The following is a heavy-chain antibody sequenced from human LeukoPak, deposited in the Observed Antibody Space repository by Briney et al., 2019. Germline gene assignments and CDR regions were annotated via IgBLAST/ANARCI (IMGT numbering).Heavy chain of an antibody. Sequence: PSETLSLTCTVSGGSFSTYQWTWLRQPAGRGLQWIGRIHTRGTLNYNPSIQTRVTMSLDTAKRQFSLKLSSVTAADTAVYYCARESTTVGAIGAFDIWGQGTMVSVSS. CDR3: ARESTTVGAIGAFDI. CDR1: GGSFSTYQ. J-gene: IGHJ3*02. CDR2: IHTRGTL. D-gene: IGHD1-26*01. V-gene: IGHV4-4*07.